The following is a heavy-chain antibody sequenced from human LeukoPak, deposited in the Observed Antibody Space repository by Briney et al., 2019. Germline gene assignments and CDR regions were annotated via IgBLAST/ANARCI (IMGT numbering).Heavy chain of an antibody. V-gene: IGHV4-59*01. J-gene: IGHJ6*02. CDR2: IYYSGST. Sequence: PSETLSLTCTVSGGSISSYYWSWIRQPPGKGLEWIGYIYYSGSTNYNPSLKSRVTISLDTSKNQFSLKLSSVTAADTAVYYCATRAMGCSGGGCSYYGMDVWGQGTTVTVSS. D-gene: IGHD2-15*01. CDR3: ATRAMGCSGGGCSYYGMDV. CDR1: GGSISSYY.